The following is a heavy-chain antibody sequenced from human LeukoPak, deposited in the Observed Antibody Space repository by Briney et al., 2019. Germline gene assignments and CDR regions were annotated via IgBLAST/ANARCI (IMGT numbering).Heavy chain of an antibody. CDR1: GVSIINYY. D-gene: IGHD6-19*01. J-gene: IGHJ5*01. Sequence: SETLSLTCSVSGVSIINYYWSSIRQTPGKGLEWIGYIYYTGSTNYNPSLKSRVTISVDTSKNQFSLKLRSVTAADTAVYYCAREGYSSNWYDYWGQGILVTVSS. V-gene: IGHV4-59*13. CDR2: IYYTGST. CDR3: AREGYSSNWYDY.